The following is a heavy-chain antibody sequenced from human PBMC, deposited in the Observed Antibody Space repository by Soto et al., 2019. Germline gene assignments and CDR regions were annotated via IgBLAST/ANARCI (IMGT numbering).Heavy chain of an antibody. CDR2: INAGNGNT. Sequence: QVQLVQSGAEVKKPGASVKVSCKASGYTFTSYAMHLVRQAPGQRLEWMGWINAGNGNTKYSQKFQGRVTITRDTSASTAYMELSSLRSEDTAVYYCARLGRSGYYSYYYYGMDVWGQGTTVTVS. V-gene: IGHV1-3*01. CDR1: GYTFTSYA. D-gene: IGHD3-3*01. CDR3: ARLGRSGYYSYYYYGMDV. J-gene: IGHJ6*02.